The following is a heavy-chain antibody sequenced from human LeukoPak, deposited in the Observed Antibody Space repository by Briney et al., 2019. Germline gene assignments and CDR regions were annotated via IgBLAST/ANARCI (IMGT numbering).Heavy chain of an antibody. CDR1: GYTFTSYG. CDR3: ASVVVVAATPHAHDY. Sequence: ASVKVSCKASGYTFTSYGISWVRQAPGQGLEWMGWISAYNGNTNYAQKLQGRVTMTTDTSTSTAYMELRSLRSDDTAVYYCASVVVVAATPHAHDYWGQGTLVTVSS. J-gene: IGHJ4*02. CDR2: ISAYNGNT. V-gene: IGHV1-18*01. D-gene: IGHD2-15*01.